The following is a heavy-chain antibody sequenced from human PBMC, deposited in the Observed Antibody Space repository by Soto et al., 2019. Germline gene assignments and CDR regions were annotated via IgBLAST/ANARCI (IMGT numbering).Heavy chain of an antibody. CDR1: GYTFTTYA. D-gene: IGHD3-22*01. J-gene: IGHJ4*02. CDR2: INACDGNT. V-gene: IGHV1-3*01. CDR3: ARDRLRGYDSSGFYS. Sequence: ASVKVSCKASGYTFTTYAIHWVRQAPGQGLEWMGWINACDGNTNYAQKFEDRVTITRDTSTNTVFLELRSLKSDDTAIYYCARDRLRGYDSSGFYSWGQGTMVTVS.